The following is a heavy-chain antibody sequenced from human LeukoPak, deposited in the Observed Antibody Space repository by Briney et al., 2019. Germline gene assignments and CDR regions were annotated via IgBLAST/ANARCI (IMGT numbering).Heavy chain of an antibody. J-gene: IGHJ6*03. CDR3: ARATCEYSSSPSLYYYYMDV. D-gene: IGHD6-6*01. CDR1: GGSISSYY. CDR2: IYTSGST. V-gene: IGHV4-4*09. Sequence: PSETLFLTCTVSGGSISSYYWSWIRQPPGKGLEWIGYIYTSGSTNYNPSLKSRVTISVDTSKNQFSLKLSSVTAADTAVYYCARATCEYSSSPSLYYYYMDVWGKGATVTVSS.